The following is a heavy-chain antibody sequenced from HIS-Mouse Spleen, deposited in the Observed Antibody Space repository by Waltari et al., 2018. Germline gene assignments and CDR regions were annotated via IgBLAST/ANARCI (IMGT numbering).Heavy chain of an antibody. CDR1: GGSISSYY. V-gene: IGHV4-59*01. CDR3: ARASRDLLLPRYFDL. CDR2: IYYSGST. Sequence: QVQLQESGPGLVKPSETLSLTCTVSGGSISSYYWSWIRQPPGKGLEWIGYIYYSGSTNYNPSLKSRVTRSVDTSKNQCSLKLRSVTAADTAVYYCARASRDLLLPRYFDLWGRGTLVTVSS. J-gene: IGHJ2*01.